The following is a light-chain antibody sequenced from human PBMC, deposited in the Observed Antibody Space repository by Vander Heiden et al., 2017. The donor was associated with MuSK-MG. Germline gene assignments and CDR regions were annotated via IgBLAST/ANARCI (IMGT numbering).Light chain of an antibody. CDR1: QSVSRSY. CDR3: QQSGT. CDR2: AAS. J-gene: IGKJ1*01. Sequence: EIVLTQSPGTLSLSPGERATLSCRSSQSVSRSYLAWYQQKPGQAPRLLIYAASSRATGISDRFSGSGSGTDFTLTIRRLEPEDFAVYYCQQSGTFGQGTKIEI. V-gene: IGKV3-20*01.